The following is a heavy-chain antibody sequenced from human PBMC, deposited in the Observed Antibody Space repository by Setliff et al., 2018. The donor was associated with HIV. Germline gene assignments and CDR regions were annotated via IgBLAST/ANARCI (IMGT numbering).Heavy chain of an antibody. CDR2: INHSGST. Sequence: SETLSLTCAVYGGSFSGYYWTWIRQPPGKGLEWIGEINHSGSTNYNPSLKSRVTMSVDTSKNQFSLKLSSVTAAGTAVYYCARDMMYHYDRSGSFGWFGPWGQGTQVTVSS. CDR3: ARDMMYHYDRSGSFGWFGP. D-gene: IGHD3-22*01. V-gene: IGHV4-34*01. CDR1: GGSFSGYY. J-gene: IGHJ5*02.